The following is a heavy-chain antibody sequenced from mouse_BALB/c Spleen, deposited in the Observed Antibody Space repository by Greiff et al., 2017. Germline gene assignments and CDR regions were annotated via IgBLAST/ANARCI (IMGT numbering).Heavy chain of an antibody. CDR1: GFTFSDYY. D-gene: IGHD1-1*01. J-gene: IGHJ3*01. Sequence: EVQRVESGGGLVKPGGSLKLSCAASGFTFSDYYMYWVRQTPEKRLEWVATISDGGSYTYYPDSVKGRFTISRDNAKNNLYLQMSSLKSEDTAMYYCARDYYGSSTWFAYWGQGTLVTVSA. CDR2: ISDGGSYT. V-gene: IGHV5-4*02. CDR3: ARDYYGSSTWFAY.